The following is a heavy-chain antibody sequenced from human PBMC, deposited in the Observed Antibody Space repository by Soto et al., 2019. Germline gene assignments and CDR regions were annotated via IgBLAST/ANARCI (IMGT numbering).Heavy chain of an antibody. Sequence: SETLSLTCAVYGGSFSGYYWSWIRQPPGKGLEWIGEINHSGSTNYNPSLKSRVTISVDTSKNQFSLKLSSVTAADTAVYYCARAFTILYYYMDVWGKGTTVTVSS. CDR3: ARAFTILYYYMDV. V-gene: IGHV4-34*01. J-gene: IGHJ6*03. D-gene: IGHD3-3*01. CDR2: INHSGST. CDR1: GGSFSGYY.